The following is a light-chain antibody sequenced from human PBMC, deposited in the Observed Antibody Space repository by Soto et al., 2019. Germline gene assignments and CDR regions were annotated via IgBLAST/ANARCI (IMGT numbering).Light chain of an antibody. V-gene: IGKV1-5*01. Sequence: DIQMTQSPSTLSASVGDRVTITCRASQSISSWLSWYQQKPGKAPKLLIYDASSLESGVPSRFGGSGSGTEFTLTSSSLQPDDFATYYCQQYNSYSFTFGPGTKVDIK. CDR2: DAS. J-gene: IGKJ3*01. CDR3: QQYNSYSFT. CDR1: QSISSW.